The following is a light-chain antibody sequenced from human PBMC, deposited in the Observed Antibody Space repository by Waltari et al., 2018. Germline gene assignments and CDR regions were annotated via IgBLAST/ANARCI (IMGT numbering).Light chain of an antibody. J-gene: IGKJ5*01. Sequence: EIVVTQSPATLSVSPGERASHNVRNKLAWYQQKLGQAPRLLIYGASIRTTDFPTRFSGSGSETEFALTITNVQPEDFAIYYCQQYHEWPPLAFGQGTRLEI. CDR1: HNVRNK. CDR2: GAS. V-gene: IGKV3-15*01. CDR3: QQYHEWPPLA.